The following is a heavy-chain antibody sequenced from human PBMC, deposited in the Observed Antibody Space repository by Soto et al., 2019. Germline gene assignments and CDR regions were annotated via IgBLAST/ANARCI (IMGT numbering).Heavy chain of an antibody. V-gene: IGHV4-59*01. D-gene: IGHD6-13*01. CDR1: GGSISSYY. CDR3: ARDDVYSSSWYGMDV. Sequence: SETLSLTCTVSGGSISSYYWSWIRQPPGKGLEWIGYIYYSGSTNYNPSLKSRVTISVDTSKNQFSLKPSSVTAADTAVYYCARDDVYSSSWYGMDVWGQGTTVTVSS. J-gene: IGHJ6*02. CDR2: IYYSGST.